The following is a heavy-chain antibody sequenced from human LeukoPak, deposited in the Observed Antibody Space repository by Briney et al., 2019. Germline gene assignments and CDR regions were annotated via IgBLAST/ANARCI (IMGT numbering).Heavy chain of an antibody. CDR2: ISGSGGST. J-gene: IGHJ4*02. CDR3: AKDRGAVAGTIDY. V-gene: IGHV3-23*01. CDR1: GFTFSDYY. Sequence: GGSLRLSCAASGFTFSDYYMSWVRQAPGKGLEWVSAISGSGGSTYYADSVKGRFTISRDNSKNTLYLQMNSLRAEDTAVYYCAKDRGAVAGTIDYWGQGTLVTVSS. D-gene: IGHD6-19*01.